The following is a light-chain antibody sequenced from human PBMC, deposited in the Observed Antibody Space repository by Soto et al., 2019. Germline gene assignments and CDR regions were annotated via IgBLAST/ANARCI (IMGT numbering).Light chain of an antibody. Sequence: EIVMTQAPATLSVSPGERATLSCRASQSVSNNVAWYQQKPGQAPRLLIYRASTRATGIPDRFSGSGSGTDFTLTISRLEPEDFAVYYCQQYGSSPRTFGQGTKVDNK. CDR1: QSVSNN. CDR2: RAS. J-gene: IGKJ1*01. V-gene: IGKV3-20*01. CDR3: QQYGSSPRT.